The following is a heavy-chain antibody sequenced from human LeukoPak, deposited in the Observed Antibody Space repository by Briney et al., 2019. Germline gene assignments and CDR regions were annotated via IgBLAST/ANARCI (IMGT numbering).Heavy chain of an antibody. CDR1: GYTFTSYA. V-gene: IGHV7-4-1*02. CDR3: ARVGSGWPYYYYMDV. CDR2: INTNTGNP. D-gene: IGHD6-19*01. Sequence: ASVKVSCKASGYTFTSYAMNWVRQAPGQGLEWMGWINTNTGNPMYAQGFTGRFVFSLDTSVSTAYLQISSLKAEDTAVYYCARVGSGWPYYYYMDVWGKGTTVTVSS. J-gene: IGHJ6*03.